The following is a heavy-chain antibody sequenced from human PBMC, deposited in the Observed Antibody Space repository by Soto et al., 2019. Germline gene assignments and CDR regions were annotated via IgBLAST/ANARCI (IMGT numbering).Heavy chain of an antibody. CDR3: AKTPLTILPGIFWFDP. CDR1: GFSISSGYY. D-gene: IGHD3-3*01. V-gene: IGHV4-38-2*02. Sequence: PWETLSLTCTVSGFSISSGYYWGWVRQPPGKGLEWIGSMYQSGTTYYNPSLKSRVAISLDPSKRHFSLRLNSVTAADTALYYCAKTPLTILPGIFWFDPWGQGTLVTVSS. J-gene: IGHJ5*02. CDR2: MYQSGTT.